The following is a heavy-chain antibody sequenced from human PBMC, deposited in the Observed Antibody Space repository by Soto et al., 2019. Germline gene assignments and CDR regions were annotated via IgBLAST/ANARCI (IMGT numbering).Heavy chain of an antibody. Sequence: QVQLVESGGGLVKPGGSLRLSCAASGVTFSDYYMSWIRQAPGKGLEWVSYISSSGSTIYYADSVKGRFTISRDNAKNSLYLHMKSLRAEDTAVYYCARDACDGGSCFYAFDIWGQGTMVTVSS. CDR2: ISSSGSTI. D-gene: IGHD2-15*01. J-gene: IGHJ3*02. CDR1: GVTFSDYY. CDR3: ARDACDGGSCFYAFDI. V-gene: IGHV3-11*01.